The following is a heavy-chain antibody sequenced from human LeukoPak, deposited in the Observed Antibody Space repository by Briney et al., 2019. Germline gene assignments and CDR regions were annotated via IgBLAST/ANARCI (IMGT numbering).Heavy chain of an antibody. V-gene: IGHV3-48*01. CDR1: GFTFSDYS. CDR3: ARDYKYAFDN. Sequence: TGGSLRLSCAASGFTFSDYSMNWVRQAPGKGLEWISYIGISSGNTKYADSVKGRFTISGDKAKNSLCLQMNSLRVEDTAVYYCARDYKYAFDNWGQGTLVTVSS. CDR2: IGISSGNT. J-gene: IGHJ4*02. D-gene: IGHD5-24*01.